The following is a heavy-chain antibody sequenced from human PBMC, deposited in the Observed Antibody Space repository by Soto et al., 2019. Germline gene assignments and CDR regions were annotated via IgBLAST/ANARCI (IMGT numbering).Heavy chain of an antibody. D-gene: IGHD4-17*01. CDR3: ASPHLRGL. CDR1: GGSFSGYY. Sequence: PSETLSLTCAVYGGSFSGYYWSWIRQPPGKGLEWIGEINHSGSTNYNPSLKSRVTISVDTSKNQFSLKLSSVTAAETAVYYCASPHLRGLWGQGTLVTVSS. CDR2: INHSGST. V-gene: IGHV4-34*01. J-gene: IGHJ4*02.